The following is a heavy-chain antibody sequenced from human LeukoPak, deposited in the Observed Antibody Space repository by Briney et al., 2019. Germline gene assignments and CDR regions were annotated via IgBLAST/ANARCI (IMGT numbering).Heavy chain of an antibody. CDR3: AKGGYFDY. D-gene: IGHD3-10*01. CDR2: ISDSGGST. Sequence: GGSLRLSCVASGFTFSSYAMSWVRQAPGKGLEWVSAISDSGGSTYYADSVKGRYTISRDNSKNTLSLQMNSLRAEDTAVYYCAKGGYFDYWGQGTLVTVSS. CDR1: GFTFSSYA. J-gene: IGHJ4*02. V-gene: IGHV3-23*01.